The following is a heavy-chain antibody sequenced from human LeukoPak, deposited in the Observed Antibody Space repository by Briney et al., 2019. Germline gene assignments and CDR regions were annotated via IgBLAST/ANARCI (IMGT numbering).Heavy chain of an antibody. D-gene: IGHD3-10*01. V-gene: IGHV3-23*01. Sequence: GGSLRLSCAASGFTFSSYEMNWVRQAPGKGLEWVSAISGSGGSTYYADSVKGRFTISRDNSKNTLYLQMNSLRAEDTAVYYCARDNGGNAFDIWGQGTMVTVSS. CDR2: ISGSGGST. CDR3: ARDNGGNAFDI. CDR1: GFTFSSYE. J-gene: IGHJ3*02.